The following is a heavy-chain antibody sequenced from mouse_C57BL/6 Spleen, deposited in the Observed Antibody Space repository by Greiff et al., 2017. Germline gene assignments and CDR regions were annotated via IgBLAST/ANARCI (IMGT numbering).Heavy chain of an antibody. CDR2: IYPETGGT. CDR3: TREGLTGTGWYFDV. Sequence: VQLQQSGAELVRPGASVTLSCKASGYTFTDYEMHWVKQTPVHGLEWIGAIYPETGGTAYNQKFKGKAILTADKSSSTAYMELRSLTSEDSAVYYGTREGLTGTGWYFDVWGKGTTVTVSS. D-gene: IGHD4-1*01. V-gene: IGHV1-15*01. J-gene: IGHJ1*03. CDR1: GYTFTDYE.